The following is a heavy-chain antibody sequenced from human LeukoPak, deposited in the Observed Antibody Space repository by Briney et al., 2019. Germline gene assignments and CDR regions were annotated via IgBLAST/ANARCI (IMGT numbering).Heavy chain of an antibody. CDR2: IYSGGST. CDR1: GFSLSSYA. Sequence: GGSLRLSCTVSGFSLSSYALSWVRRAPGKGLEWVSVIYSGGSTYYADSVKGRFTISRDNSKNTLYLQMNSLRAEDTAVYYCARDGLAAATLHWCFDLWGRGTLVTVSS. V-gene: IGHV3-53*01. J-gene: IGHJ2*01. CDR3: ARDGLAAATLHWCFDL. D-gene: IGHD2-15*01.